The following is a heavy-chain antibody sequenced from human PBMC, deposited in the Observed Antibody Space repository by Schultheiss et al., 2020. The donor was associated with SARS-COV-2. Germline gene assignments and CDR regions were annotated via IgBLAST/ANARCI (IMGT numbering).Heavy chain of an antibody. CDR1: GGSISSYY. Sequence: SETLSLTCTVSGGSISSYYWSWIRQPPGKGLEWIGYIYYSGSTNYNPSLKSRVTISVDTSKNQFSLKLSSVTAADTAVYYCARDKGVWSGCSGGSCYSPNGMDVWGQGTTVTVSS. CDR3: ARDKGVWSGCSGGSCYSPNGMDV. CDR2: IYYSGST. J-gene: IGHJ6*02. V-gene: IGHV4-59*01. D-gene: IGHD2-15*01.